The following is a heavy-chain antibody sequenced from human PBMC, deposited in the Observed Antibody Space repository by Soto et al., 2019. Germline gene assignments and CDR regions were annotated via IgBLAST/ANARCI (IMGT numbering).Heavy chain of an antibody. CDR3: AKDHIAAAGRYYYGMDV. CDR1: GFTFSSYG. Sequence: QVQLVESGGGVVQPGRSLRLSCAASGFTFSSYGMHWVRQAPGKGLEWVAVISYDGSNKYYADSVKGRFTISRDNSKNTLYLQMNSLTAEDTAVYYCAKDHIAAAGRYYYGMDVWGPGTTVTVSS. V-gene: IGHV3-30*18. D-gene: IGHD6-13*01. CDR2: ISYDGSNK. J-gene: IGHJ6*02.